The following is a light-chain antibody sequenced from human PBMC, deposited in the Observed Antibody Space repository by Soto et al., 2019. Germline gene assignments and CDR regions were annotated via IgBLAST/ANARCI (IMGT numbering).Light chain of an antibody. CDR3: QQHTNWPLT. CDR1: QSVSSF. V-gene: IGKV3-11*01. J-gene: IGKJ4*01. Sequence: ETVLTQSPATLSLSPGEGATLSCRASQSVSSFLAWYQQKPGQAPRLLIYDASNRATGIPARFSGSGSGTDFTLTISSLEPEDFAVYYRQQHTNWPLTFGGGTKVDIK. CDR2: DAS.